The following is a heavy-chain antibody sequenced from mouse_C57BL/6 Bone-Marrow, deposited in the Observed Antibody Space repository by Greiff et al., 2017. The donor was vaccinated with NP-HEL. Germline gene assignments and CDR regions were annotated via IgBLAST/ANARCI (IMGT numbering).Heavy chain of an antibody. V-gene: IGHV10-3*01. D-gene: IGHD1-1*01. J-gene: IGHJ2*01. Sequence: EVKLMESGGGLVQPKGSLKLSCAASGFTFNTYAMHWVRQAPGKGLEWVARIRSKSSNYATYYADSVKDRFTISRDDSQSMLYLQMNNLKTEDTAMYYCVRESPSYYYGSSSYYFDYWGQGTTLTVSS. CDR3: VRESPSYYYGSSSYYFDY. CDR1: GFTFNTYA. CDR2: IRSKSSNYAT.